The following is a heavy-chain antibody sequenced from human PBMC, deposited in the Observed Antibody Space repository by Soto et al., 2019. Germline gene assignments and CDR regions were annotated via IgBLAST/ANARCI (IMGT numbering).Heavy chain of an antibody. D-gene: IGHD5-18*01. CDR3: ARGRGYSYGLDP. CDR1: GDSISSNTNY. J-gene: IGHJ5*02. V-gene: IGHV4-30-4*01. CDR2: ISYSGTT. Sequence: SETLSLTCTVSGDSISSNTNYWSWIRQPPGEGLEWIGFISYSGTTSYSPSLKSRVAISLDTSKNQFSLSLSSVTATDTAVYYCARGRGYSYGLDPWGQGTLVTVSS.